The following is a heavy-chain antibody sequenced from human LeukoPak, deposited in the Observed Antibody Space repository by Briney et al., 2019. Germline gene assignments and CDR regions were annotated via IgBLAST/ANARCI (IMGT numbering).Heavy chain of an antibody. D-gene: IGHD3-22*01. CDR3: ARAAAPYYYNLFYFDY. CDR2: IIPILGIA. J-gene: IGHJ4*02. CDR1: GGTFTNYP. Sequence: GASVKVSCKASGGTFTNYPISWVRQAPGQGLEWMGRIIPILGIANYAQKFQGRVTITADKSTSTAYMELSSLRSEDTAVYYCARAAAPYYYNLFYFDYWGQGTLVTVSS. V-gene: IGHV1-69*02.